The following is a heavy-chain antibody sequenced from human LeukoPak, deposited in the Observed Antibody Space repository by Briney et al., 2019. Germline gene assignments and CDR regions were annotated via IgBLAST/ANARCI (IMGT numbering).Heavy chain of an antibody. CDR3: ARDGRYYGSGSYYTYYYYGMDV. D-gene: IGHD3-10*01. J-gene: IGHJ6*02. CDR1: GGSISSYY. Sequence: SETLSLTCTVSGGSISSYYWSWIRQPAGKGLEWIGRIYTSGSTNYNPSLKSRVTMSVDTSKNQFSLKLSSVTAADTAVHYCARDGRYYGSGSYYTYYYYGMDVWGQGTTVTVSS. V-gene: IGHV4-4*07. CDR2: IYTSGST.